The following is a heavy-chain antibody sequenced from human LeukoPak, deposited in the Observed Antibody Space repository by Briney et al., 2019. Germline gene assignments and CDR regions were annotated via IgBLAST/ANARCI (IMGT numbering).Heavy chain of an antibody. CDR2: ITASGGT. Sequence: GGSLRLSCAASGFTFSSYAMSWVRQAPGKGLEWVSTITASGGTYYADSLKGRFTISRDNSKNTLYLQLNSLRAEDTAVYYCARRGRYYFDQWGQGTLVTVSS. CDR1: GFTFSSYA. V-gene: IGHV3-23*01. CDR3: ARRGRYYFDQ. J-gene: IGHJ4*02.